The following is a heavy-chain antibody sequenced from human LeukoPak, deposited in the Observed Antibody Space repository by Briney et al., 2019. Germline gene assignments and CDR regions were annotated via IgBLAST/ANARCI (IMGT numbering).Heavy chain of an antibody. J-gene: IGHJ4*02. Sequence: ASVKVSCKASGYTFTSYAMHWVRQAPGQRLEWMGWINAGNGNTKYSQKFQGRVTITADESTSTAYMELSSLRSEDTAVYYCARDNCSGGSCYRYSGYYFDYWGQGTLVTVSS. CDR2: INAGNGNT. CDR1: GYTFTSYA. V-gene: IGHV1-3*01. D-gene: IGHD2-15*01. CDR3: ARDNCSGGSCYRYSGYYFDY.